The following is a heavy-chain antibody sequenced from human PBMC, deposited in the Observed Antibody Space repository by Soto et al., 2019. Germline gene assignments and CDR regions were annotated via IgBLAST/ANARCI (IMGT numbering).Heavy chain of an antibody. V-gene: IGHV1-18*04. CDR2: ISAYNGNT. CDR3: ARGGFLRYFDWQTGLVDAFDI. D-gene: IGHD3-9*01. J-gene: IGHJ3*02. CDR1: GYTFTSYG. Sequence: GASVKVSCKASGYTFTSYGISWVRQAPGQGLEWMGWISAYNGNTNYAQKLQGRVTMTTDTSTSTAYKELRSLRSDDTAVYYCARGGFLRYFDWQTGLVDAFDIWGQGTMVTVSS.